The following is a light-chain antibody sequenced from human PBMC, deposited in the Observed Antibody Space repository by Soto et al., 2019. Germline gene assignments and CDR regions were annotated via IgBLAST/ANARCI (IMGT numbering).Light chain of an antibody. J-gene: IGKJ1*01. CDR2: GAS. Sequence: EVVLTQSPATLSVSPGERATLSCRASHIISSNLAWYQQKPGQAPRLLIYGASTRATGIPARFSGSGSGTEFTLTISSLQSEYFAVYYCHQYNNWPPWTFGQGTKVEIK. CDR3: HQYNNWPPWT. CDR1: HIISSN. V-gene: IGKV3-15*01.